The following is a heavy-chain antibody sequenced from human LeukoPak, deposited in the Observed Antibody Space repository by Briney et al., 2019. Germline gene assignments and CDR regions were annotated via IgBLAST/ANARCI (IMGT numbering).Heavy chain of an antibody. CDR1: GFTFSSYT. V-gene: IGHV3-23*01. D-gene: IGHD4-17*01. CDR3: AKVNGDFSGFDY. CDR2: ISGSGGST. Sequence: GGSLRLSCAASGFTFSSYTMSSVRQAPGKGLEWVSAISGSGGSTYYADSVKGRFTISRDNSKNTLYLQMNSLRAEDTAVYYCAKVNGDFSGFDYWGQGTLVTVSS. J-gene: IGHJ4*02.